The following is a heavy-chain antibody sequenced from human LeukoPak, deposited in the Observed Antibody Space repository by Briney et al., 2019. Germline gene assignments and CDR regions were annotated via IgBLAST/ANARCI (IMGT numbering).Heavy chain of an antibody. CDR2: INSDGSST. Sequence: PGGSLRLSCAASGFTFSSYWMHWVRQAPGKGLVWVSRINSDGSSTSYADSVKGRFTISRDNAKNTLYLQMNSLRAEDTAVYYCARVSSTYYDFWSGYIPYGMDVWGQGTTVTVSS. J-gene: IGHJ6*02. CDR3: ARVSSTYYDFWSGYIPYGMDV. D-gene: IGHD3-3*01. V-gene: IGHV3-74*01. CDR1: GFTFSSYW.